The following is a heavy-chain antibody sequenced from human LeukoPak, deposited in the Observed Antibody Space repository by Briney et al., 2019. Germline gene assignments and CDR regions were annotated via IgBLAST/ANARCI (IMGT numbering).Heavy chain of an antibody. CDR3: ARDPRNQYYYDSSGSLTGAFDI. CDR1: GGSFSGYY. D-gene: IGHD3-22*01. V-gene: IGHV4-34*01. Sequence: PSETLSLTCAVYGGSFSGYYWSWIRQPPGKGLEWIGEINHSGSTNYNPSLKSRVTISVDTSKNQFSLKLSSVTAADTAVYYCARDPRNQYYYDSSGSLTGAFDIWGQGTMVTVSS. CDR2: INHSGST. J-gene: IGHJ3*02.